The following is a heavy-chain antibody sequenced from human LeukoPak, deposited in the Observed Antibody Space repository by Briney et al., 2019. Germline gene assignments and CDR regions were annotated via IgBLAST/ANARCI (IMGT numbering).Heavy chain of an antibody. J-gene: IGHJ4*02. CDR3: ARGYRTAVFDY. CDR1: GASISSSSYY. D-gene: IGHD1-14*01. CDR2: IYYSGST. V-gene: IGHV4-39*07. Sequence: SETLSLTCTVSGASISSSSYYWGWIRQPPGKGLEWIGSIYYSGSTYYSPSLKSRVTISVDTSKNQFSLKLSSVTAADTAVYYCARGYRTAVFDYWGQGTLVTVSS.